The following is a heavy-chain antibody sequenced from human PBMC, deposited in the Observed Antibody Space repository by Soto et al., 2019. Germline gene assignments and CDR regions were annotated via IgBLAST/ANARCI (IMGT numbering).Heavy chain of an antibody. CDR2: IYPGDSDT. CDR1: GYSFTSYW. J-gene: IGHJ6*02. CDR3: PRPLGSRYFDRDLDV. V-gene: IGHV5-51*01. Sequence: PGESLKISCKGSGYSFTSYWIGWVRQMPGKGLEWMGIIYPGDSDTRYSPSFQGQVTISADKSISTAYLQWSSLKASDTAMYYCPRPLGSRYFDRDLDVWGQGTTVTVSS. D-gene: IGHD3-9*01.